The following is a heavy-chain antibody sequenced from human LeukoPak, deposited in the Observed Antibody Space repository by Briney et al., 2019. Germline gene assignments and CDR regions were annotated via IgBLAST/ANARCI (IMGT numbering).Heavy chain of an antibody. CDR3: ARLRSPVTILYYFDS. CDR2: FYCSGST. Sequence: SETLSLTCTVSGGSTSSSSYCWGWIRQPPGKGLEWIGSFYCSGSTYYNPSLKSRVTISVDTSKNQFSLKLSSVTAADTAVYYCARLRSPVTILYYFDSWGQGTLVTVSS. V-gene: IGHV4-39*01. CDR1: GGSTSSSSYC. D-gene: IGHD4-17*01. J-gene: IGHJ4*02.